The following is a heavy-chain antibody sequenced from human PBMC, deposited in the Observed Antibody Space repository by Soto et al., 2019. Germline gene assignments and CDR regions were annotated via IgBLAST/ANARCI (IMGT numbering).Heavy chain of an antibody. J-gene: IGHJ4*02. CDR3: SGDCYSDY. Sequence: PGGSLRLSCAASGFTFTTAWINWVRQAPGKGLEWVGRIKSKVAGGTTDFAAPVKGRFAISRDDSRNMVYFQMNSLKIEDTAVYYCSGDCYSDYWGQGTLVTVSS. V-gene: IGHV3-15*07. D-gene: IGHD2-21*02. CDR1: GFTFTTAW. CDR2: IKSKVAGGTT.